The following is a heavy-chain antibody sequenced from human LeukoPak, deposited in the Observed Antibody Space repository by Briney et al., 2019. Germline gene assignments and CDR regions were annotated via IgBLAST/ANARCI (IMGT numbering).Heavy chain of an antibody. CDR3: AITEDILTGYYNWYFDL. D-gene: IGHD3-9*01. CDR1: GGSISSGGYY. Sequence: SETLSLTCTVSGGSISSGGYYWSWIRQHPGKGLEWIGYIYYSGSIYYNPSLKSRVTISVDTSKNQFSLKLSSVTAADTAVYYCAITEDILTGYYNWYFDLWGRGILVTVSS. J-gene: IGHJ2*01. CDR2: IYYSGSI. V-gene: IGHV4-31*03.